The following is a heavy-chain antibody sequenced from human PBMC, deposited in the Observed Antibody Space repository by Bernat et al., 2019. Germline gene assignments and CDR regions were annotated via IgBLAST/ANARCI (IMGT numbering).Heavy chain of an antibody. V-gene: IGHV3-33*01. CDR2: IWYDGSNK. J-gene: IGHJ4*02. D-gene: IGHD3-3*01. CDR1: GFTFSSYG. Sequence: QVQLVESGGGVVQPGRSLRLSCAASGFTFSSYGMHWVRQAPGKGLEWVAVIWYDGSNKYYADSVKGRFTISRDNSKNTLYLQMNSLKTEDTAVYYCTTNVGRFLESADYWGQGTLVTVSS. CDR3: TTNVGRFLESADY.